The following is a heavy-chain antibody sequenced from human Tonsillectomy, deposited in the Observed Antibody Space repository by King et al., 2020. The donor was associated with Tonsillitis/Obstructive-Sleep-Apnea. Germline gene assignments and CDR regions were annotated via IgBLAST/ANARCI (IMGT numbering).Heavy chain of an antibody. CDR2: IYTGDTA. V-gene: IGHV3-66*01. Sequence: VQLVESGGGLVQPGGSLRLSCAASGLSVSSNYMSWVRQAPGKGLEWVSVIYTGDTAYYVDSVKGRFTISRDNSKNTLYLQMNSLRVEDTAVYYCARDRAPVTSWYFDFWGRGTLVTVSS. CDR3: ARDRAPVTSWYFDF. J-gene: IGHJ2*01. D-gene: IGHD4-11*01. CDR1: GLSVSSNY.